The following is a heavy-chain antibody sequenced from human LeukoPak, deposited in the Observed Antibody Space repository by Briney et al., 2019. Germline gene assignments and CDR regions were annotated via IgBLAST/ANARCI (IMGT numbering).Heavy chain of an antibody. Sequence: SETLSLTCAVYGGSFSGYYWSWIRQPPGKGLEWIGSIYHSGSTYYNPSLKSRVTISVDTSKNQFSLKLSSVTAADTAVYYCARVIASNYVNYWGQGTLVTVSS. D-gene: IGHD2/OR15-2a*01. CDR3: ARVIASNYVNY. J-gene: IGHJ4*02. CDR2: IYHSGST. V-gene: IGHV4-34*01. CDR1: GGSFSGYY.